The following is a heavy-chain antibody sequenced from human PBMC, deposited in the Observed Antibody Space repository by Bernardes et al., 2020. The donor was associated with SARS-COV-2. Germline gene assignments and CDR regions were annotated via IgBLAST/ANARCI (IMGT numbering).Heavy chain of an antibody. J-gene: IGHJ4*02. V-gene: IGHV4-59*01. Sequence: SEPLSLTCTVSGGSIGNYFWSWVRQPPGKGLEWIGYVFNTGSTSYNPSLKSRLTMSVDSSKNQFSLKLSSVTAADTAVYYCVRGPTVYDILNGWEHDHWGQGTLVIVSS. CDR3: VRGPTVYDILNGWEHDH. CDR1: GGSIGNYF. D-gene: IGHD3-9*01. CDR2: VFNTGST.